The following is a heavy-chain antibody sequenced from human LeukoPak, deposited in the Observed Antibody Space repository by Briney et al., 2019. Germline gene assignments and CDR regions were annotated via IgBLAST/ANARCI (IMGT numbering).Heavy chain of an antibody. Sequence: ASVKVSCKASGYTFTSYSMHWERQAPGQGLEWMGWINPNSGGTNHAQKFQGRVTMTRDTSISTAYMELSRLRSDDTAVDYCARDPTVVNLFAYWGQGTLVTVSS. V-gene: IGHV1-2*02. CDR3: ARDPTVVNLFAY. CDR1: GYTFTSYS. J-gene: IGHJ4*02. CDR2: INPNSGGT. D-gene: IGHD4-23*01.